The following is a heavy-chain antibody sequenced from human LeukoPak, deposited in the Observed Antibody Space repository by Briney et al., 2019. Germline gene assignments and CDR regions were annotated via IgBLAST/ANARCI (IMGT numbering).Heavy chain of an antibody. CDR2: LSDRT. Sequence: QPGGSLRLSCAASGFTFSSYALSWVRQAPGKGLVWVSTLSDRTYYADSVQGRFTISRDNSKNTLYLQMDSLRTDDTAEYFCARSRGPGSHWFDPWGQGTLVTVSS. CDR3: ARSRGPGSHWFDP. J-gene: IGHJ5*02. D-gene: IGHD3-10*01. CDR1: GFTFSSYA. V-gene: IGHV3-23*01.